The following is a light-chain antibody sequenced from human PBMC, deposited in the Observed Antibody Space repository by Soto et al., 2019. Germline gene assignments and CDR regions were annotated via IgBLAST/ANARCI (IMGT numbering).Light chain of an antibody. CDR2: GNN. CDR1: GSSIGTNT. V-gene: IGLV1-44*01. J-gene: IGLJ2*01. CDR3: AAWDGSLNNVL. Sequence: QSALTQPPSASGTPGQRVTISCSGSGSSIGTNTVNWYRQLPGTAPKLLIYGNNQRPSGVPARFSGSKSGTSASLAISGLQSEDEAEYYCAAWDGSLNNVLFGGGTKVTVL.